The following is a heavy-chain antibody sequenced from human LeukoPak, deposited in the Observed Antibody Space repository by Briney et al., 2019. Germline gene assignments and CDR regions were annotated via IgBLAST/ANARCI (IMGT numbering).Heavy chain of an antibody. Sequence: ASVKVSCKASGYTFTGYYIHWLRQAPGQGLEWMGWINPNGGGTKYAQKFQGRVIVTGDTSINTAYMELSRLKSDDTAVYFCARDPYYTNSFDYWGQGTLVTVSS. V-gene: IGHV1-2*02. CDR1: GYTFTGYY. D-gene: IGHD2/OR15-2a*01. J-gene: IGHJ4*02. CDR3: ARDPYYTNSFDY. CDR2: INPNGGGT.